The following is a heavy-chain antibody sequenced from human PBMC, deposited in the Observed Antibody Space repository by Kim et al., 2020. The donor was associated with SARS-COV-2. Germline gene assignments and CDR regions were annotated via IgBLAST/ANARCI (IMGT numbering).Heavy chain of an antibody. D-gene: IGHD2-21*02. J-gene: IGHJ4*02. CDR2: IIGNDDKT. V-gene: IGHV3-23*01. CDR3: ARRGDRWHFDS. Sequence: GGSLRLSCVASGFTFSNYGMTWVRQAPGKGLEWVSAIIGNDDKTYYADSVKGRFTIPRDNSKNTLFFQMNSLRAEDTAVYYCARRGDRWHFDSWGQGTLVTVSS. CDR1: GFTFSNYG.